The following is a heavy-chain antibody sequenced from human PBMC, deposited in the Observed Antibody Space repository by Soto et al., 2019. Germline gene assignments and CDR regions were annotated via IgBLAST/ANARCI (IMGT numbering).Heavy chain of an antibody. CDR2: INHSGST. CDR1: GGSFSGYY. Sequence: PSETLSLTCAVYGGSFSGYYWSWFRQPPGKGLEWIGEINHSGSTNYNPSLKSRVTISVDTSKNQFSLKLSSVTAADTAVYYCARGGDCSGGSCLTAYYYYYMDVWGKGTTVTVSS. V-gene: IGHV4-34*01. J-gene: IGHJ6*03. CDR3: ARGGDCSGGSCLTAYYYYYMDV. D-gene: IGHD2-15*01.